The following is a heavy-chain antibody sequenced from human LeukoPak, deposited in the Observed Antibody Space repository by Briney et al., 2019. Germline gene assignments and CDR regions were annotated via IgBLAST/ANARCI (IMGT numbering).Heavy chain of an antibody. D-gene: IGHD3-22*01. CDR1: KNYW. J-gene: IGHJ3*02. V-gene: IGHV3-7*01. CDR2: RQLDGSEN. Sequence: GGSLRLSCAASKNYWVNWVRQAPGEGLEGVAKRQLDGSENYYVDSVKGRFTISRDNAKNSLYLQMNSLRAEDTAVYYCAREPFYDSSGYYLRAAFDIWGQGTLVTVSS. CDR3: AREPFYDSSGYYLRAAFDI.